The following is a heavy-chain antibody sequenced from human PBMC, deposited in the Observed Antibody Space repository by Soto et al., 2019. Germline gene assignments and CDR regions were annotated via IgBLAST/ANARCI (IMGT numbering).Heavy chain of an antibody. D-gene: IGHD1-7*01. Sequence: QVQLVQSGAEVKKPGSSVKVSCKASGGTFSSYAINWVRQAPGQGLEWMGGIIPIFGTANYAQKFQGRVTITADKSTSTAYMELSSLRSEDTAVYYCASSLTGTAGRVYYYGMDVWGQGTTVTVSS. CDR3: ASSLTGTAGRVYYYGMDV. CDR2: IIPIFGTA. J-gene: IGHJ6*02. V-gene: IGHV1-69*06. CDR1: GGTFSSYA.